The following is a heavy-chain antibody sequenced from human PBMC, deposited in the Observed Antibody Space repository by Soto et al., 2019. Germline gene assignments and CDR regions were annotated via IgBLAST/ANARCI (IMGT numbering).Heavy chain of an antibody. V-gene: IGHV4-34*01. Sequence: SETLSLTCAVYGVSFSGYYWSWIRQPPGKGLEWIGEINHSGSTNYNPSLKSRVTISVDTSKNQFSLKLSSVTAADTAVYYCARRDYDFWSGYFVGYWGQGTLVTVSS. CDR1: GVSFSGYY. J-gene: IGHJ4*02. CDR2: INHSGST. CDR3: ARRDYDFWSGYFVGY. D-gene: IGHD3-3*01.